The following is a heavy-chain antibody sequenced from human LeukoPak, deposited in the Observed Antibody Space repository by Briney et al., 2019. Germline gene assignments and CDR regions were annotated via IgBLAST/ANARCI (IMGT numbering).Heavy chain of an antibody. V-gene: IGHV3-7*01. CDR1: GFTFRRYW. Sequence: GGSLRLSCAASGFTFRRYWMTWVRQPPGKGLEWVATIKKDGSERYYVDSVEGRFTISRDNAKNLLYLRMNSLRAEDTAVYYCAREISYYYDSSGYDNWGQGTLVTVSS. CDR3: AREISYYYDSSGYDN. D-gene: IGHD3-22*01. CDR2: IKKDGSER. J-gene: IGHJ4*02.